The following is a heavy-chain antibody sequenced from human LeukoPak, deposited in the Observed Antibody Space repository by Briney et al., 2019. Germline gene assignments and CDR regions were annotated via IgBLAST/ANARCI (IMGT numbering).Heavy chain of an antibody. Sequence: ASVKVSCKASGYTFTSYGISWVRQAPGQGLEWMGWISAYNGNTNYAQKLQGRVTMTTDTSTSTAYMELRSLRSDDTAVYCCARDPGTWGYVYYYDSSGYYPPYYFDYWGQGTLVTVSS. J-gene: IGHJ4*02. CDR2: ISAYNGNT. CDR1: GYTFTSYG. D-gene: IGHD3-22*01. V-gene: IGHV1-18*01. CDR3: ARDPGTWGYVYYYDSSGYYPPYYFDY.